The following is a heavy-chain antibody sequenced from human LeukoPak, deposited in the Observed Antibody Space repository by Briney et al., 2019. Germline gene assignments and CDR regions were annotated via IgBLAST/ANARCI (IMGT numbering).Heavy chain of an antibody. V-gene: IGHV4-59*08. D-gene: IGHD2-8*02. CDR2: IYSSGSI. CDR1: GGSISSYY. CDR3: ARLRITGGHYYQHGLDV. Sequence: SETLFLTCTVSGGSISSYYWSWMRQPPGKGLEWMGYIYSSGSINYNPSLKSRVTTSVDTSKKQFSLKLSSVTAADTAVYYCARLRITGGHYYQHGLDVWGQGTTVTVSS. J-gene: IGHJ6*02.